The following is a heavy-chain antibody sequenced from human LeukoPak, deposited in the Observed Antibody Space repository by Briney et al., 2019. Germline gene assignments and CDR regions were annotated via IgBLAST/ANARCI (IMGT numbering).Heavy chain of an antibody. D-gene: IGHD3-9*01. J-gene: IGHJ3*02. CDR1: GGSFSGYY. CDR2: INHSGST. V-gene: IGHV4-34*01. Sequence: SETLSLTCAVYGGSFSGYYWSWIRRPPGKGLEWIGEINHSGSTNYNPSLKSRVTISVDTSKNQFSLKLSSVTAADTAVYYCARERLRYFDWFRSAFDIWGQGTMVTVSS. CDR3: ARERLRYFDWFRSAFDI.